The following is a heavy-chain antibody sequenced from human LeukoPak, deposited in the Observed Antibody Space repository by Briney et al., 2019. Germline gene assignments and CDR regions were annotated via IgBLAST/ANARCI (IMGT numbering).Heavy chain of an antibody. CDR1: GGSISSFY. D-gene: IGHD6-13*01. V-gene: IGHV4-59*01. CDR2: IYYSGST. Sequence: SETLSLTCTVYGGSISSFYCSWIRQPPGKGLEWIGYIYYSGSTNYNPSLKSRVTISVDTSKNQFSLKVSSVTAADTAVYFCAAAGIGSWYYLDYWGQGTLVTVSS. J-gene: IGHJ4*02. CDR3: AAAGIGSWYYLDY.